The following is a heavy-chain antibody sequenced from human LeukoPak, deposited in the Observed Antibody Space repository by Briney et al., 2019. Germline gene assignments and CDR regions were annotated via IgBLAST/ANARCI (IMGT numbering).Heavy chain of an antibody. CDR3: ARGDGYGMDY. J-gene: IGHJ4*02. CDR2: IKSDGSST. D-gene: IGHD5-24*01. CDR1: GFTFSSYW. V-gene: IGHV3-74*01. Sequence: GGSLRLSCAASGFTFSSYWMHWDRQAPGKGLVWVSRIKSDGSSTSYADSVKGRFTISRDNAKNTLYLQMNSLRAEDMAVYYCARGDGYGMDYWGQGTPGTVSS.